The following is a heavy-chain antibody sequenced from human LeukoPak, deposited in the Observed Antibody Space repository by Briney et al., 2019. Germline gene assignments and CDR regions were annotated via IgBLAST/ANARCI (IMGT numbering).Heavy chain of an antibody. D-gene: IGHD5-18*01. Sequence: ASVKVSCKASGYTFTSYYMHWVRQAPGQGLEWMGWISAYNGNTNYAQKLQGRVTMTTDTSTSTAYMELRSLRSDDTAVYYCARVDTAMYYFDYWGQGTLVTVSS. CDR3: ARVDTAMYYFDY. CDR1: GYTFTSYY. J-gene: IGHJ4*02. CDR2: ISAYNGNT. V-gene: IGHV1-18*04.